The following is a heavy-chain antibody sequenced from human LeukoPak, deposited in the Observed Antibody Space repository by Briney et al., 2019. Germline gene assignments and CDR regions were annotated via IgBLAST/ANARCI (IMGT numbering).Heavy chain of an antibody. Sequence: SVKVSCKASGFTFTSSAVQWVRQARGQRLEWIGWIVVGSGNTNYAQKFQERVTITRDMSTSTAYMELSSLRSEDTAAYYCAREETHHVYYGMDVWGQGTMVTVSS. CDR2: IVVGSGNT. CDR1: GFTFTSSA. V-gene: IGHV1-58*01. J-gene: IGHJ6*02. D-gene: IGHD1-14*01. CDR3: AREETHHVYYGMDV.